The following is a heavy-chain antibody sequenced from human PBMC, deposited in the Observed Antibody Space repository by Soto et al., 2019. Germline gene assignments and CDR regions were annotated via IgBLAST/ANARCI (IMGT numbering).Heavy chain of an antibody. CDR3: AKDRCCTGSSCEFNN. CDR2: ISGSGSST. D-gene: IGHD2-15*01. J-gene: IGHJ4*02. V-gene: IGHV3-23*01. Sequence: EVQLLESGGGLVQPWGSLRLSCAGSGFTFSNYAMNWVRQAPGKGLEWVSGISGSGSSTYYADSVKGRFTISRDNSKNTVYLQMNSLRAEDTAVFYCAKDRCCTGSSCEFNNWGQGTLVTVSS. CDR1: GFTFSNYA.